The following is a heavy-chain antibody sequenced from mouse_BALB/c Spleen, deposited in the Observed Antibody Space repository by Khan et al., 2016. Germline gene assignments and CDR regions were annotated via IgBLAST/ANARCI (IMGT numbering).Heavy chain of an antibody. CDR3: ARTGGSRDWYIDV. J-gene: IGHJ1*01. CDR2: INPSTGYT. Sequence: VQLQESGAELAKPGASVKMSCKASGYTFTSYWMHWVKQRPGQGLEWIGYINPSTGYTEYNQKFKDKATLTADKSSSTAYMQLSSLTSEDSAVNYCARTGGSRDWYIDVCGAGTTVTVSS. D-gene: IGHD1-1*01. CDR1: GYTFTSYW. V-gene: IGHV1-7*01.